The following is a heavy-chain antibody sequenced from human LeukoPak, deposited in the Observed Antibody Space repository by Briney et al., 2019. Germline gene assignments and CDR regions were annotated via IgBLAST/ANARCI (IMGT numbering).Heavy chain of an antibody. CDR3: AKDLTGVGANMFDY. Sequence: PGGSLRLSCAASGFTFSSYGMHWVRQAPGKGLEWVAFIRYDGSNKYYADSVKGRFTISRDNSKNTLYLQMSSLRAEDTAVYYCAKDLTGVGANMFDYWGQGTLVTVSS. J-gene: IGHJ4*02. CDR2: IRYDGSNK. V-gene: IGHV3-30*02. D-gene: IGHD1-26*01. CDR1: GFTFSSYG.